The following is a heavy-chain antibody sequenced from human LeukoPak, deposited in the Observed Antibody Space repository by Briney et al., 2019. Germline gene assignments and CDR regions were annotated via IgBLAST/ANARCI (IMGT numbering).Heavy chain of an antibody. CDR3: ARGFPHYYGSGSYLNY. J-gene: IGHJ4*02. Sequence: SETLSLTCAVYGGSFSGYYWSWIRQPPGKGLEWIGEINHSGSTNYNPSLKRRVTISVDTSKNQFSLKLSSVTAADTAVYYCARGFPHYYGSGSYLNYWGQGTLVTVSS. CDR2: INHSGST. D-gene: IGHD3-10*01. CDR1: GGSFSGYY. V-gene: IGHV4-34*01.